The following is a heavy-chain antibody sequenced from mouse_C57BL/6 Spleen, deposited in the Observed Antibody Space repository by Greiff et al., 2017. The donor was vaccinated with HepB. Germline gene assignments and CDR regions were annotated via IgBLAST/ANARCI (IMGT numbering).Heavy chain of an antibody. CDR3: ARSYYSNYVGAMDY. Sequence: VQLQQSGAELVKPGASVKLSCKASGYTFTSYWMHWVKQRPGRGLEWIGRIDPNSGGTKYNEKFKSKATLTVDKPSSTAYRQLSSLTSEDSAVYYCARSYYSNYVGAMDYWGQGTSVTVSS. V-gene: IGHV1-72*01. J-gene: IGHJ4*01. CDR2: IDPNSGGT. CDR1: GYTFTSYW. D-gene: IGHD2-5*01.